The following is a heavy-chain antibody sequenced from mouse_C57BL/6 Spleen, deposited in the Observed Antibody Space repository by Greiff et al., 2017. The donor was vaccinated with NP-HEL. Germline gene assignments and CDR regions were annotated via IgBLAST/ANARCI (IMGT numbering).Heavy chain of an antibody. CDR3: ARGGYVDFDWYFDV. V-gene: IGHV1-76*01. D-gene: IGHD3-1*01. CDR2: IDPGSGNT. CDR1: GYTFTDYY. Sequence: QVQLQQSGAELVRPGASVKLSCKASGYTFTDYYINWVKQRPGQGLEWIARIDPGSGNTYYNEKFKGKATLTAETSSSTAYMQLSRLTSEDSAVYFCARGGYVDFDWYFDVWGTGATVTVSS. J-gene: IGHJ1*03.